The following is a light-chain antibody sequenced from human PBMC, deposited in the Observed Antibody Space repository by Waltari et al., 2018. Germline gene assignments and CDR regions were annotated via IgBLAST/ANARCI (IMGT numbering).Light chain of an antibody. CDR2: AAS. CDR1: QGIRSD. J-gene: IGKJ3*01. CDR3: LQHNTYPCT. Sequence: DIQLTQSPSSLSASVGDRVTITCRASQGIRSDLGWYQQNPGKAPKRLIFAASSLLSGVTSRFSGSGSGTEFTITISSLQPEDFATKYCLQHNTYPCTFGPGTKVDIK. V-gene: IGKV1-17*01.